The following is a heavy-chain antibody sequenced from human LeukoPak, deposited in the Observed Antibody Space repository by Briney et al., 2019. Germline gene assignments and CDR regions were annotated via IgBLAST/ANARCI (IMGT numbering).Heavy chain of an antibody. V-gene: IGHV4-30-4*01. CDR3: ARDGDSSGCYRNFDY. CDR1: GGSISSGDYY. J-gene: IGHJ4*02. CDR2: IYYSGST. Sequence: PSETLSLTCTVSGGSISSGDYYWSWIRQPPGKGLEWIGYIYYSGSTYYNPSLKSRVTISVDTSKNQFSLKLSSVTAADTAVYYCARDGDSSGCYRNFDYWGQGTLVTVSS. D-gene: IGHD3-22*01.